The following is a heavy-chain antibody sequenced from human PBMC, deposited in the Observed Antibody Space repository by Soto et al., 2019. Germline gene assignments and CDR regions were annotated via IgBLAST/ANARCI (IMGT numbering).Heavy chain of an antibody. D-gene: IGHD6-19*01. CDR1: GGSISSYY. J-gene: IGHJ5*02. CDR3: ARVGDSSGWYYWFDP. CDR2: IYYSGGT. V-gene: IGHV4-59*01. Sequence: SETLSLTCTVSGGSISSYYWSWIRQPPGKGLEWIGYIYYSGGTNYNPSLKSRVTISVDTSKNQFSLKLSSVTAADTAVYYCARVGDSSGWYYWFDPWGQGTLVTV.